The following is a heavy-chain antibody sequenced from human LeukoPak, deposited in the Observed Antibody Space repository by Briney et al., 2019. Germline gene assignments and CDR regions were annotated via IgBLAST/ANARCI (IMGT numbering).Heavy chain of an antibody. CDR3: ARHAAFAEYQSHLTHFDY. V-gene: IGHV4-59*08. J-gene: IGHJ4*02. CDR2: IYHSGST. CDR1: GGSISSYY. Sequence: KPSETLSLTCTVSGGSISSYYWSWIRQPPGKRREWIGYIYHSGSTNYNSSLKSRVTISVDTSKNQFSLKLSSVTAADTAVYYCARHAAFAEYQSHLTHFDYWGQGTLVTVSS. D-gene: IGHD2-2*01.